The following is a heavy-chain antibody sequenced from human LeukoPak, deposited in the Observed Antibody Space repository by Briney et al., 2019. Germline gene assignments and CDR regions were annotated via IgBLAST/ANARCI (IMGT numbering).Heavy chain of an antibody. V-gene: IGHV3-53*01. J-gene: IGHJ3*02. CDR2: TYTGGNS. CDR3: ARGGRGSAAVVAPRSFDI. Sequence: GGSLRLSCAASGFTVSSIHMVWVRQAPGKGLEWVSVTYTGGNSYYADSVKGRFIISRDISKNTLYLQMNSLRAEDSALHYCARGGRGSAAVVAPRSFDIWGQGTMVTVSS. D-gene: IGHD3-22*01. CDR1: GFTVSSIH.